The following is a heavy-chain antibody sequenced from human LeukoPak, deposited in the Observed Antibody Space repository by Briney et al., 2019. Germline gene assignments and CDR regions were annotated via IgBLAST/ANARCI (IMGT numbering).Heavy chain of an antibody. J-gene: IGHJ3*02. CDR2: ISVYNGVT. CDR3: ARVWYPPDCFDI. CDR1: GYTFTGYG. Sequence: GASVKVSCKASGYTFTGYGTTWVRQAPGQGLDWVGWISVYNGVTNFAQKFQGRVTMTTDTSTNTAYMELRSLRSDDTAVYYCARVWYPPDCFDIWGQGTMVTVSS. V-gene: IGHV1-18*01. D-gene: IGHD6-13*01.